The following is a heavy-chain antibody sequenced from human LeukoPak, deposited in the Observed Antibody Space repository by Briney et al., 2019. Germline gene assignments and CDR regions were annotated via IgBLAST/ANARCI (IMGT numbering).Heavy chain of an antibody. CDR2: IYYSGST. CDR1: GGSISSSSYY. Sequence: PSETLSLTCTVSGGSISSSSYYWGWIRQPPGQWLEWIGSIYYSGSTYYNPSLKSRVTISVDTSKNQFSLRLSSVTAADTAVYYCASYDSSGASGYWGQGTLVTVSS. J-gene: IGHJ4*02. D-gene: IGHD3-22*01. V-gene: IGHV4-39*01. CDR3: ASYDSSGASGY.